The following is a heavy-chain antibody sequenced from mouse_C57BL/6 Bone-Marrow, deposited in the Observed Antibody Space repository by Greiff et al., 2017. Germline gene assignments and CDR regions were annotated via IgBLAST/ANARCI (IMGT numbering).Heavy chain of an antibody. CDR3: ARAAYYRRY. CDR2: INPSSGYT. J-gene: IGHJ2*01. D-gene: IGHD2-12*01. CDR1: GSTFTSYW. Sequence: QVHVKQSGAELAKPGASVKLSCKASGSTFTSYWMHWVKQRPGQGLEWIGYINPSSGYTKYNQKFKDKTTLTADKSSIPAYMQLSSLTYEDSAVYYCARAAYYRRYLGQGTTRTVSS. V-gene: IGHV1-7*01.